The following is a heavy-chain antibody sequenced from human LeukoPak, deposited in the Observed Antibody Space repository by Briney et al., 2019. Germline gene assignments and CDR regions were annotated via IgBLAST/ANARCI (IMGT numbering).Heavy chain of an antibody. Sequence: PSETLSLTCTGSGGSISSYYWSWIRQPPGKGLEWIGYIYYSGSTNYNPSLKSRVTMSVDTSKNQFSLKLSSVTAADTAVYYCARGNYYGSGSYYRYYYMDVWGKGTTVTVSS. CDR2: IYYSGST. J-gene: IGHJ6*03. CDR3: ARGNYYGSGSYYRYYYMDV. CDR1: GGSISSYY. V-gene: IGHV4-59*12. D-gene: IGHD3-10*01.